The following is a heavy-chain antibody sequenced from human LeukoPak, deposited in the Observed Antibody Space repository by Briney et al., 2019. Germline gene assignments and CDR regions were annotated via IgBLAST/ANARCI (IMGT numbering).Heavy chain of an antibody. CDR1: GFTLSRYA. CDR3: AKREDYYDSGPLDY. Sequence: GSLRLSCAASGFTLSRYAMSWVRQAPGKGLEWVSSISGSGGSTYSADSEKGRFTISRDNSKNTLYLQMNSLRAEDTAVYYCAKREDYYDSGPLDYWGQGTLVTVSS. J-gene: IGHJ4*02. V-gene: IGHV3-23*01. CDR2: ISGSGGST. D-gene: IGHD3-22*01.